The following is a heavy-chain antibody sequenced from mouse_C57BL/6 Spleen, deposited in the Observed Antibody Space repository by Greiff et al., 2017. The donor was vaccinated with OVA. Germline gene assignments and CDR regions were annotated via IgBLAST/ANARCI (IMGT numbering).Heavy chain of an antibody. Sequence: VQLQQSGPELAKPGASVKISCKASGYSFTGYYMNWVKQSPEKSLEWIGEINPSTGGTTYNQKFKAKATLTVDKSSSTAYMQLKSLTSEDSAVYYCARGLPLAMDYWGQGTSVTVSS. J-gene: IGHJ4*01. V-gene: IGHV1-42*01. CDR3: ARGLPLAMDY. CDR2: INPSTGGT. CDR1: GYSFTGYY.